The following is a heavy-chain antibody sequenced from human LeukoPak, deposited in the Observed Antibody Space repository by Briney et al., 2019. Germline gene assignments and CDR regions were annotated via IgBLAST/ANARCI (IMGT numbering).Heavy chain of an antibody. V-gene: IGHV1-8*01. J-gene: IGHJ5*02. CDR3: AREGDHYYDILTGYQP. D-gene: IGHD3-9*01. CDR1: GYTFTSYD. CDR2: MNPNSGNT. Sequence: ASVKVSCKASGYTFTSYDINWVRQATGQGLEWMGWMNPNSGNTGYAQKFQGRVTMTRDTSISTAYMELSSLRSEDTAVYYCAREGDHYYDILTGYQPWGQGTLVTVSS.